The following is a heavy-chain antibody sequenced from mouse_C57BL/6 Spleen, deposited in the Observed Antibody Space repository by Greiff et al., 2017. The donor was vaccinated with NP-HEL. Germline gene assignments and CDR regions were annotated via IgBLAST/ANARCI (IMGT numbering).Heavy chain of an antibody. CDR3: ARGAMVTTEYAMDY. CDR1: GFNIKDYY. V-gene: IGHV14-2*01. J-gene: IGHJ4*01. CDR2: IDPEDGET. Sequence: EVQLQQSGAELVKPGASVKLSCTASGFNIKDYYMHWVKQRTEQGLEWIGRIDPEDGETKYAPKYQGKATITADTSSNAAYLQLSSLTSEDTADYYWARGAMVTTEYAMDYWGQGTSVTVSS. D-gene: IGHD2-2*01.